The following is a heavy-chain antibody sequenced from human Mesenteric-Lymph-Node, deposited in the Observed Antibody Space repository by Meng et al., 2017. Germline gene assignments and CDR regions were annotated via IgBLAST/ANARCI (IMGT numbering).Heavy chain of an antibody. CDR2: MSPHSGYT. J-gene: IGHJ4*02. CDR3: ATSSNGFPD. V-gene: IGHV1-8*03. Sequence: QVQLVQSGTEVKKPGAPVKVSCKASGDTFINYAIHWVRQATGQGLEWMGWMSPHSGYTGYAQMFQGRLTITRNISINTVYMELSNLRSDDTAVYYCATSSNGFPDWGQGTLVTVSS. D-gene: IGHD6-19*01. CDR1: GDTFINYA.